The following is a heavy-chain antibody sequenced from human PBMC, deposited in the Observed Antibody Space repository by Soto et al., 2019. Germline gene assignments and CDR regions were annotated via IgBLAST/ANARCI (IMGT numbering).Heavy chain of an antibody. J-gene: IGHJ4*02. CDR1: GYSFTSYW. CDR3: ARWSGQWLAKFDY. Sequence: GESLKISWKGSGYSFTSYWIGWVRQMPGKGLEWMGIIYPADSDIRYSPSFQGQVTISVDKSISTAYLQWSSLKASDTAMYFCARWSGQWLAKFDYWGQGTLVTVSS. V-gene: IGHV5-51*01. CDR2: IYPADSDI. D-gene: IGHD6-19*01.